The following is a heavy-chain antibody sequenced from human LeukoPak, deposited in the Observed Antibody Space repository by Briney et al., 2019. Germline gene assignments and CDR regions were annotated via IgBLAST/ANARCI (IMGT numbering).Heavy chain of an antibody. Sequence: GGSLRLSFAASGFNFNNYAMNWVRQAPGEGLKWVSFISGSSNTIYYADSVRGRFTISRDNAKKSVYLQMNSLRAEDTAVYFCARGLLVVGSKKGNPGNYWGPGTLVAVSS. CDR3: ARGLLVVGSKKGNPGNY. CDR1: GFNFNNYA. CDR2: ISGSSNTI. J-gene: IGHJ4*02. D-gene: IGHD1-14*01. V-gene: IGHV3-48*04.